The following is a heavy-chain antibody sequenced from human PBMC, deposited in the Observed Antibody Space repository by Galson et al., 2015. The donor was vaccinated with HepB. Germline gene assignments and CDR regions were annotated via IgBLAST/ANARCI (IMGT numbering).Heavy chain of an antibody. CDR2: LSDTGVGT. D-gene: IGHD6-13*01. Sequence: SLRLSCAASGFTFSSLAMSWVRQAPGKGLEWVSSLSDTGVGTNYADSVKGRFTISRDSSRHTLYLQMNSLRAEDTALYYCAKRLAVAGYYFDYWGQGTLVTVSS. V-gene: IGHV3-23*01. J-gene: IGHJ4*02. CDR1: GFTFSSLA. CDR3: AKRLAVAGYYFDY.